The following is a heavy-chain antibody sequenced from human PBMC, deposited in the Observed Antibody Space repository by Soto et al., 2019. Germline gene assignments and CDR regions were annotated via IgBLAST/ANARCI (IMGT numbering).Heavy chain of an antibody. Sequence: GWSLRLSCVASGITFSTFLMSWVRQAPGKGLEWVASVDSSGGGTTDYAAPVKGRFSISRDDSKNTLYLQMNSLKTEDTALYYCTTESITISGVVMSLNYYYGMDVWGQGTTVTVSS. CDR2: VDSSGGGTT. CDR3: TTESITISGVVMSLNYYYGMDV. J-gene: IGHJ6*02. V-gene: IGHV3-15*04. CDR1: GITFSTFL. D-gene: IGHD3-3*01.